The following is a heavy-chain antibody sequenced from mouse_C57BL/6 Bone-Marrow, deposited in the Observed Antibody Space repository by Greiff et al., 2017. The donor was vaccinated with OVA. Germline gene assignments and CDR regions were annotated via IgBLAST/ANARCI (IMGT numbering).Heavy chain of an antibody. CDR2: ISNGGGST. Sequence: EVKLMESGGGLVQPGGSLKLSCAASGFTFSDYYMYWVRQTPEQRLEWVAYISNGGGSTYYPDTVKGRFTISRDNATNNLYLQMSRLKSEDTAMYYCARRLRRLYWYFDVWGTGTTVTVSS. V-gene: IGHV5-12*01. J-gene: IGHJ1*03. CDR3: ARRLRRLYWYFDV. D-gene: IGHD2-4*01. CDR1: GFTFSDYY.